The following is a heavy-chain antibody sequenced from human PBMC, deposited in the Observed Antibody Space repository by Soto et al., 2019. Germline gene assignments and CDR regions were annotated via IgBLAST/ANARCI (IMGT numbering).Heavy chain of an antibody. CDR3: ARRHSSGWYGPDY. V-gene: IGHV4-59*08. CDR2: IYYSRST. CDR1: GGSISTYY. D-gene: IGHD6-19*01. Sequence: QVLLQESGPGLVKPSETLSLTCTVSGGSISTYYWTWIRQPPGKGLEWLGYIYYSRSTNYNPALSSRVTITVDTSKNQFSLKLTSVTAADTAVYYCARRHSSGWYGPDYWGQGTLVTVSS. J-gene: IGHJ4*02.